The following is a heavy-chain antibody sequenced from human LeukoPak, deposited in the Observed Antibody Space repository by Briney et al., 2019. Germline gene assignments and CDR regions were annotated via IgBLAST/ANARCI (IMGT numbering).Heavy chain of an antibody. CDR2: ISSSGSTI. CDR3: AKDSEGPNWVGGIWFGELFPSNYMDV. Sequence: PGGSLRLSCAASGFTFSDYYMSWIRQAPGKGLEWVSYISSSGSTIYYADSVKGRFTISRDNAKNTLYLQMNSLRAEDTAVYYCAKDSEGPNWVGGIWFGELFPSNYMDVWGKGTTVTISS. V-gene: IGHV3-11*04. D-gene: IGHD3-10*01. CDR1: GFTFSDYY. J-gene: IGHJ6*03.